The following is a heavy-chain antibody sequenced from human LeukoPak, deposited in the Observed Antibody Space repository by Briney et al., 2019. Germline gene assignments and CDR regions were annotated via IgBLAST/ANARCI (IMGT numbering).Heavy chain of an antibody. CDR3: ATLRWVNYYDSSGYFDY. CDR1: GGSISSSSYY. J-gene: IGHJ4*02. CDR2: IYYSGST. D-gene: IGHD3-22*01. V-gene: IGHV4-39*07. Sequence: PLETLSLTCTVSGGSISSSSYYWGWIRQPPGKGLEWIGSIYYSGSTYYNPSLKSRVTISVDTSKNQFSLKLGSVTAADTAVYYCATLRWVNYYDSSGYFDYWGQGTLVTVSS.